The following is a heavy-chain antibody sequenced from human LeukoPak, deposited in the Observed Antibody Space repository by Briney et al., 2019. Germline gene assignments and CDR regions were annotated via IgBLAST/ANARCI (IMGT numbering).Heavy chain of an antibody. D-gene: IGHD6-13*01. CDR3: AKDGSSSWSFHPYYFDY. CDR1: GFTFDDYA. Sequence: GGSLRLSCAASGFTFDDYAMHWVRQAPGKGLEWVSLISWDGGSTYYADSVKGRFTISRDNSENSLYLQMNSLRAEDTALYYCAKDGSSSWSFHPYYFDYWGQGTLVTVSS. V-gene: IGHV3-43D*03. J-gene: IGHJ4*02. CDR2: ISWDGGST.